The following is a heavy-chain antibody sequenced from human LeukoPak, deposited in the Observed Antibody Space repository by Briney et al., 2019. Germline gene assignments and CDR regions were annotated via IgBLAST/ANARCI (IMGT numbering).Heavy chain of an antibody. J-gene: IGHJ4*02. CDR2: IKQDGSEK. D-gene: IGHD6-6*01. CDR3: ARVYRSSSGYCFDY. Sequence: TGGSLRLSCAASGFTSSSYWMSWVRQAPGKGLECVANIKQDGSEKYYVDSVKGRFTISRDNAKNSLYLQMNSLRAEDTAVYYCARVYRSSSGYCFDYWGQGTLVTVSS. V-gene: IGHV3-7*01. CDR1: GFTSSSYW.